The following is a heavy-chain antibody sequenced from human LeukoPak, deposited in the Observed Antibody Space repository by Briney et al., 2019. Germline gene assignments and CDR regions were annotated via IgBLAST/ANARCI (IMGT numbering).Heavy chain of an antibody. Sequence: SETLSLTCTVSGGSLAGYYWTWIRQPPGKSLEWIASIFYSGSANYNPSLESRVTLSFDSSKTQFSLNLTSVTAADTAVYFCARHDYSDYYFHYWGLGTLVTVSS. CDR1: GGSLAGYY. CDR2: IFYSGSA. CDR3: ARHDYSDYYFHY. D-gene: IGHD4-11*01. J-gene: IGHJ4*02. V-gene: IGHV4-59*01.